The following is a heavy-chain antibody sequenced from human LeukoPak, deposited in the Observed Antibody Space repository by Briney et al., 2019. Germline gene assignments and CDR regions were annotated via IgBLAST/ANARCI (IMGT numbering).Heavy chain of an antibody. D-gene: IGHD7-27*01. J-gene: IGHJ5*02. Sequence: GRSLRLSCAPSGFTFSSYAMHWVRQAPGKGLEWVAVISYDGSNKYYADSVKGRFTISRDNSKNTLYLQMNSLRAEDTAVYYCARDGNWGSQPQNWFDPWGQGTLVTVSS. V-gene: IGHV3-30-3*01. CDR3: ARDGNWGSQPQNWFDP. CDR1: GFTFSSYA. CDR2: ISYDGSNK.